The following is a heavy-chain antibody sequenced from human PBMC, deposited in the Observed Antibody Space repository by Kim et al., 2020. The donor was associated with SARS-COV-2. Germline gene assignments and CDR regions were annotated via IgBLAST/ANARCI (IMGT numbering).Heavy chain of an antibody. CDR2: KK. V-gene: IGHV3-33*06. D-gene: IGHD2-2*01. CDR3: AKEASRSYIDY. Sequence: KKYYAQSVKSLFTISRDNSKNTLYLQRNGQRAEDTAVNYCAKEASRSYIDYWGQGTLVTVSS. J-gene: IGHJ4*02.